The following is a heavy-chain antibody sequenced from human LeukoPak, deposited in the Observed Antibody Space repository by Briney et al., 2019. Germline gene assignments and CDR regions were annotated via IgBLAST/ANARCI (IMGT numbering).Heavy chain of an antibody. CDR1: GGTFSSYA. CDR2: IIPIFGTA. CDR3: ARDLNREGAFDI. Sequence: ASVKVSCKASGGTFSSYAISWVRQAPGQGLEWMGGIIPIFGTANYAQKFQGRVTMTRDTSTSTVYMELSSLRSEDTAVYYCARDLNREGAFDIWGQGTMVTVSS. J-gene: IGHJ3*02. D-gene: IGHD1-14*01. V-gene: IGHV1-69*05.